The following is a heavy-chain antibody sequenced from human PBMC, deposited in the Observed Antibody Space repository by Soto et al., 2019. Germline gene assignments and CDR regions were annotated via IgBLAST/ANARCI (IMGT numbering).Heavy chain of an antibody. J-gene: IGHJ6*02. CDR3: ARDGYDYYYYYGLDV. CDR1: GFPFDDYT. Sequence: EVQLVESGGAVVQPGGSLRLSCAASGFPFDDYTMHWVRQAPGKGLEWVSLISWDGGSTDYADSVKGRFIISRDNSKKSLFLEMNSLRTEDTALYYCARDGYDYYYYYGLDVWGQGTTVTVSS. V-gene: IGHV3-43*01. CDR2: ISWDGGST. D-gene: IGHD5-12*01.